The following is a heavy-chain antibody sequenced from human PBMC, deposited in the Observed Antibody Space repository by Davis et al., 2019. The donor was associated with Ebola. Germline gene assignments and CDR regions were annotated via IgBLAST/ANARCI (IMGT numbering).Heavy chain of an antibody. CDR2: ISSDGSNN. J-gene: IGHJ4*02. D-gene: IGHD1-26*01. Sequence: GESLKIPCAAPGFTFSSYAMHWVRQAPGKGLEWVAVISSDGSNNYYADSVKGRFTISRDDSKNTLYLQMNSLRAEDAAVYYCARDQGRWELLGGFDYWGQGTLVTVSS. CDR3: ARDQGRWELLGGFDY. V-gene: IGHV3-30-3*01. CDR1: GFTFSSYA.